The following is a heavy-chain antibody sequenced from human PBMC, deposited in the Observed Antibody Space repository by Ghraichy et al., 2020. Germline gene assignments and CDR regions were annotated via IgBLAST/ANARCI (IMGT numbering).Heavy chain of an antibody. D-gene: IGHD3-10*01. CDR3: ARGLYGSGSYYRTDYYGMDV. Sequence: SETLSLTCAVSGGSISSSNWWSWVRQPPGKGLEWIGEIYHSGSTNYNPSLKSRVTISVDKSKNQFSLKLSSVTAADTAVYYCARGLYGSGSYYRTDYYGMDVWGQGTTVTVSS. CDR1: GGSISSSNW. V-gene: IGHV4-4*02. J-gene: IGHJ6*02. CDR2: IYHSGST.